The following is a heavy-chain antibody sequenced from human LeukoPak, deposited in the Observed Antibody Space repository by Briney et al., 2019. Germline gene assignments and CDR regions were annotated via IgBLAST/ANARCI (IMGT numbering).Heavy chain of an antibody. CDR3: AREGYSSHETYYYYMDV. V-gene: IGHV1-69*05. D-gene: IGHD6-13*01. CDR2: IIPIFGTA. Sequence: VKVSCKASGGTFSSYAISWVRQAPGQGLEWMGWIIPIFGTANYAQKFQARVTITTDESTSTAYMELSSLRSEDTAVYYCAREGYSSHETYYYYMDVWGKGTTVTVSS. J-gene: IGHJ6*03. CDR1: GGTFSSYA.